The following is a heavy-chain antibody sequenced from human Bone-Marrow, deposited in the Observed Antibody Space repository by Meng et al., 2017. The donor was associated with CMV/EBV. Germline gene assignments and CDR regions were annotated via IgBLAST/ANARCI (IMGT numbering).Heavy chain of an antibody. V-gene: IGHV3-9*03. CDR1: GFTFDDYA. CDR3: AKDMGYSYGYGAFDI. D-gene: IGHD5-18*01. Sequence: SLKISCAASGFTFDDYAMHWVRQAPGKGLEWVSGISWNSGSIGYADSVKGRFTISRDNAKKTLYLRMNSLRVEDMALYYCAKDMGYSYGYGAFDIWGQGTMVTVSS. CDR2: ISWNSGSI. J-gene: IGHJ3*02.